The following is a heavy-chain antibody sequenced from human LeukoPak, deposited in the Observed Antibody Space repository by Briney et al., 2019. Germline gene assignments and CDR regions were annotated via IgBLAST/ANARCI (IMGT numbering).Heavy chain of an antibody. CDR2: ISGSGGTT. CDR3: AKRGVVIRVILVGFHKEAYYFDS. Sequence: GGSLRLSCAVSGLTLSKYGMSWVRQAPGKGLEWVAGISGSGGTTKYADSVKGRFTISRDNHKNTLFLHMNILRAEDTAVYFCAKRGVVIRVILVGFHKEAYYFDSWGQGALVTVSS. D-gene: IGHD3-10*01. V-gene: IGHV3-23*01. J-gene: IGHJ4*02. CDR1: GLTLSKYG.